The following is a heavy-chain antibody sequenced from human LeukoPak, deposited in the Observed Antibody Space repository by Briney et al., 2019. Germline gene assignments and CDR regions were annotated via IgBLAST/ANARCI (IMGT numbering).Heavy chain of an antibody. CDR2: INPNSGDT. Sequence: ASVKVSCKSSGYTFTDYYMHWVRQAPGQGLEWMGWINPNSGDTNYAQKFQGRVTMTRDTSISTAYMELSRLRSDDTAVYYCARGRYRSWFDPWGQGTLVTVSS. J-gene: IGHJ5*02. CDR3: ARGRYRSWFDP. D-gene: IGHD1-14*01. V-gene: IGHV1-2*02. CDR1: GYTFTDYY.